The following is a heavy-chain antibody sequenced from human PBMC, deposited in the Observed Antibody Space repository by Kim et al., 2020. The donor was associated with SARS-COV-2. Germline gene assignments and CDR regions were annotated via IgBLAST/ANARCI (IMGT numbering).Heavy chain of an antibody. CDR3: ARGVVGATQGAHWFDP. J-gene: IGHJ5*02. CDR1: GFTFSSYS. V-gene: IGHV3-21*01. Sequence: GGSLRLSCAASGFTFSSYSMNWVRQAPGKGLEWVSSISSSSSYIYYADSVKGRFTISRDNAKNSLYLQMNSLRAEDTAVYYCARGVVGATQGAHWFDPWGQGTLVTVSS. CDR2: ISSSSSYI. D-gene: IGHD1-26*01.